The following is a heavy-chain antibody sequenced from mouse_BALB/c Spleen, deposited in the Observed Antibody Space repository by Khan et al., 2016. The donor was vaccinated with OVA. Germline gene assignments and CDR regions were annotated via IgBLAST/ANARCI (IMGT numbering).Heavy chain of an antibody. J-gene: IGHJ3*01. CDR2: IWSGGST. V-gene: IGHV2-2*02. CDR1: GFSLTSYG. CDR3: ARNYDYDEGLSY. D-gene: IGHD2-4*01. Sequence: QVQLKQSGPGLVQPSQGLSITCTVSGFSLTSYGVHWVRQSPGKGLEWLGVIWSGGSTDYNAAFISRLSISKDNFKSQVFFKLNNLQANDTAIYYCARNYDYDEGLSYWGQGTLVTVSA.